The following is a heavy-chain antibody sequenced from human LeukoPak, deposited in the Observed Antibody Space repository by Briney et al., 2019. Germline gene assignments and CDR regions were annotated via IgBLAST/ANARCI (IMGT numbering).Heavy chain of an antibody. CDR2: IDPDGSET. J-gene: IGHJ4*02. V-gene: IGHV3-7*01. Sequence: PGGSLRLSCAASGFTFSNYWMSWVRQAPGKGVEWVANIDPDGSETQYVGSVKGRFTTPRHNAKNSLYLQMNSPRAEDTAIYYCARIWYSGDNNWRYFDYWGQGTLVTVSS. D-gene: IGHD1-20*01. CDR3: ARIWYSGDNNWRYFDY. CDR1: GFTFSNYW.